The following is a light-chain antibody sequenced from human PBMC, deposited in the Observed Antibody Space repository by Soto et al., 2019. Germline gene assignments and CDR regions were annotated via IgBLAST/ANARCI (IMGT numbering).Light chain of an antibody. CDR1: QTVGSNY. J-gene: IGKJ1*01. CDR2: RAS. V-gene: IGKV3-20*01. CDR3: QHDGCAPPLT. Sequence: EIGLTQSPGTLSLSPGEGATLSCRASQTVGSNYLAWSQQKPGQAPRILIYRASRRATGIPDRFSGSGSGPYCSLTIIRRESEAFAVYYCQHDGCAPPLTFGQGTKVETK.